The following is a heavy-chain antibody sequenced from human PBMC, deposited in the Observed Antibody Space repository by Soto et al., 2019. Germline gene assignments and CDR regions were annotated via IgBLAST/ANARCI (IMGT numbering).Heavy chain of an antibody. V-gene: IGHV1-69*01. CDR2: IIPIFGTA. J-gene: IGHJ6*02. Sequence: QVQLVQSGAEVKKPGSSVKFSCQASGGTFSSYAIIWVRQAPGQGLEWMGGIIPIFGTANYAQRFQGRVTITADEPTSTAYMELSSLRSKDTAVYYCASAPHCSSTSCPIPRIDDWGQGTTVTVSS. CDR1: GGTFSSYA. CDR3: ASAPHCSSTSCPIPRIDD. D-gene: IGHD2-2*01.